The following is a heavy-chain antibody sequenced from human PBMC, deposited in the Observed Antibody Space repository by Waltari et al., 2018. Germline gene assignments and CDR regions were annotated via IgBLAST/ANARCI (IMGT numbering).Heavy chain of an antibody. CDR1: GYSISSGYY. J-gene: IGHJ4*02. Sequence: QVQLQESGPGLVKPSETLSLTCTVSGYSISSGYYWGWIRQPPGKGLEWIGSIYHSGSTYYNPSLKSRVTISVDTSKNQFSLKLSSVTAADTAVYYCAKYRDSSVGFDYWGQGTLVTVSS. D-gene: IGHD6-25*01. V-gene: IGHV4-38-2*02. CDR3: AKYRDSSVGFDY. CDR2: IYHSGST.